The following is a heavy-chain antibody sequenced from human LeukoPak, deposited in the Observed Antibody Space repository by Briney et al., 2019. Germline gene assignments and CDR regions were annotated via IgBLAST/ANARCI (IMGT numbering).Heavy chain of an antibody. V-gene: IGHV4-4*07. J-gene: IGHJ4*02. D-gene: IGHD7-27*01. CDR3: ARGPYAWGYIDY. CDR1: GGSIRTYY. Sequence: SETLSLTCTVSGGSIRTYYWSWIRQPAGKGLEWIGRFYTSGSTNYNPSLKSRVTISVDTSKNQFSLKLSSVTAADTAVYYCARGPYAWGYIDYWGQGTLVTVSS. CDR2: FYTSGST.